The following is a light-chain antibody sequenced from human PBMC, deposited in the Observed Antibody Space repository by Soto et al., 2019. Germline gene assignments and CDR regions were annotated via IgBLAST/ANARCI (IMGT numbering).Light chain of an antibody. CDR3: CSPR. CDR1: SSDVGGYNY. J-gene: IGLJ3*02. V-gene: IGLV2-11*01. Sequence: QSALTQPRSVSGSPGQSVTISCTGTSSDVGGYNYVSWYQQHPGKAPKLMIYDVSKRPSGVPDRFSGSKSGNTASLTISGLQAEDEADYYCCSPRFGGGTKVTVL. CDR2: DVS.